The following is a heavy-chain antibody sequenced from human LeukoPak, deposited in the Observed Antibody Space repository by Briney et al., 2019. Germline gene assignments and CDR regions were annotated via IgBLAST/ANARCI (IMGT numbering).Heavy chain of an antibody. D-gene: IGHD2-2*01. CDR1: GFTVSSNY. J-gene: IGHJ6*02. CDR2: IYSGGST. CDR3: ARDRLYCSSTSCYWGYYYYGMDV. Sequence: PGGSLRLSCAASGFTVSSNYMSWVRQAPGKGLEWVSVIYSGGSTYYADSVKGRFTISRDNSKSTLYLQMNSLRAEDTAVYYCARDRLYCSSTSCYWGYYYYGMDVWGQGTTVTVSS. V-gene: IGHV3-66*01.